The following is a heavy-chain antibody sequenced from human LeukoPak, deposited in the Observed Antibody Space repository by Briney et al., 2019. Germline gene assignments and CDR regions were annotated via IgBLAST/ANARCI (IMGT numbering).Heavy chain of an antibody. CDR1: GFTFSSYG. V-gene: IGHV3-33*06. CDR2: IWYDGSNK. D-gene: IGHD3-9*01. CDR3: AKLPSYYDILTGSFDY. Sequence: AGRSLRLSCAASGFTFSSYGMHWVRQAPGKGLEWVAVIWYDGSNKYYADSVKRRFTISRDNSKNTLYLQMDSLRAEDTAVYYCAKLPSYYDILTGSFDYWGQGTLVTVS. J-gene: IGHJ4*02.